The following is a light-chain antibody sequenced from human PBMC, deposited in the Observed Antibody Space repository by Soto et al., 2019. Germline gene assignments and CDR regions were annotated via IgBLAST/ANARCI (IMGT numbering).Light chain of an antibody. CDR3: QQRRNWPPYT. J-gene: IGKJ2*01. CDR1: QSVSSY. Sequence: EIVLTQSPATLSLSPGERATLSCRASQSVSSYLAWYQQKPGQAPRLLIYDASNRATGIPARFSGSGSGTDFTLTISSPEPEDFAVYSCQQRRNWPPYTFGQGTKLEIK. V-gene: IGKV3-11*01. CDR2: DAS.